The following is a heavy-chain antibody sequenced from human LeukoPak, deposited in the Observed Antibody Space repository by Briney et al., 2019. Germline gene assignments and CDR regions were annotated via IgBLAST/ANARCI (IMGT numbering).Heavy chain of an antibody. D-gene: IGHD6-13*01. CDR2: INHSGST. J-gene: IGHJ4*02. V-gene: IGHV4-34*01. CDR3: ARAAAGSDY. Sequence: SETLCLTCAVYGGSFSGYYWSWIRQPPGKGLEWIGEINHSGSTNYNPSLKSRVTISVDTSKNQFSLKLSSVTAADTAVYYCARAAAGSDYWGQGTLVTVSS. CDR1: GGSFSGYY.